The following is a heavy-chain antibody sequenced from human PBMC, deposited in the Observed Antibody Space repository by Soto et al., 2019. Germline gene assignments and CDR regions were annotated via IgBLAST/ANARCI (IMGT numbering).Heavy chain of an antibody. CDR2: IIPIFGTA. Sequence: SVKVSCKASGGTFSSYAISWVRQAPGQGLEWMGGIIPIFGTANYAQKFQGRVTITADESTSTAYMELSSLRSEDTAVYYCARARSYGSGSYCYDYWGQGTLVTVSS. CDR1: GGTFSSYA. J-gene: IGHJ4*02. V-gene: IGHV1-69*13. CDR3: ARARSYGSGSYCYDY. D-gene: IGHD3-10*01.